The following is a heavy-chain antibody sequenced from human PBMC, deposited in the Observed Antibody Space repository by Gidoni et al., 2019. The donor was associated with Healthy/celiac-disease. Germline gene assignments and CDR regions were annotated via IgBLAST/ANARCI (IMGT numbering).Heavy chain of an antibody. D-gene: IGHD1-26*01. V-gene: IGHV1-46*01. CDR2: INPSGGST. Sequence: QVQLVQSGAEVKKPGASVKVSCKASGYTFTSHYMHWVRQAPGHGLEWRGIINPSGGSTSYAKKFEARVTMTRNTPTSPVYMELSSLGSEDTAVYYWARERQGVGATTFEADYWGQGTLVTVSS. CDR1: GYTFTSHY. CDR3: ARERQGVGATTFEADY. J-gene: IGHJ4*02.